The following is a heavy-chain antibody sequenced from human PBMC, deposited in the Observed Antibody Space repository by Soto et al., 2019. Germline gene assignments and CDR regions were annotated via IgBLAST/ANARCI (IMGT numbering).Heavy chain of an antibody. V-gene: IGHV4-31*03. Sequence: LSLTCTVSGGSISSGRYYWTWIRQHPGKGLEWIGYIYFSGSTYYNPSLKSRATISVDTFKNQFSLKLSSVTAADTAVYYCTGVLRQWLVRSFDIWGQGTMVTVSS. D-gene: IGHD6-19*01. CDR1: GGSISSGRYY. CDR3: TGVLRQWLVRSFDI. J-gene: IGHJ3*02. CDR2: IYFSGST.